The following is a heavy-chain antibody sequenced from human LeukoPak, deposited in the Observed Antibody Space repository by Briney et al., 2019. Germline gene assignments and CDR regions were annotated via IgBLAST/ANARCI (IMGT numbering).Heavy chain of an antibody. CDR1: GFTFSGYA. Sequence: GGSLRLSCAASGFTFSGYAMSWVRQAPGKGLEWVSAISGSGGSTYYANSVKGRFTISRDNSKNTLYLQMNSLRAEDTAVYYCAKDVGSYFDYWGQGTLVTVSS. V-gene: IGHV3-23*01. CDR2: ISGSGGST. CDR3: AKDVGSYFDY. D-gene: IGHD1-26*01. J-gene: IGHJ4*02.